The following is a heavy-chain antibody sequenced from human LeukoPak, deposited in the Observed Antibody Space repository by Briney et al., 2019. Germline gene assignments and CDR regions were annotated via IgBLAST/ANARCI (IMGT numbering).Heavy chain of an antibody. CDR3: AVYASLYFDY. Sequence: PSETLSLTCTVSGGSISSNSYYWGWIRQPPGKGLEWIGSIYYSGSTYHNPSLKSRVTISVDTSKNQFSLKLSSVTAADTAVYYCAVYASLYFDYWGQGTLVTVSS. CDR2: IYYSGST. CDR1: GGSISSNSYY. J-gene: IGHJ4*02. D-gene: IGHD2-8*01. V-gene: IGHV4-39*01.